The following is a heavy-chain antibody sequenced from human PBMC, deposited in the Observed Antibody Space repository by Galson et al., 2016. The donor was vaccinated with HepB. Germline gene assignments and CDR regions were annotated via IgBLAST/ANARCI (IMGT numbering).Heavy chain of an antibody. CDR3: ARHIAVAGTRGFDY. CDR2: TYHTGST. CDR1: GASVSSNW. Sequence: SETLSLTCAVSGASVSSNWWSWVRQPPGKGLDWIGETYHTGSTNFNPSLMSRVTISLDKSKNQLSLMLTSVTAADTAVYYCARHIAVAGTRGFDYRGQGALVTGSS. V-gene: IGHV4-4*02. D-gene: IGHD6-19*01. J-gene: IGHJ4*02.